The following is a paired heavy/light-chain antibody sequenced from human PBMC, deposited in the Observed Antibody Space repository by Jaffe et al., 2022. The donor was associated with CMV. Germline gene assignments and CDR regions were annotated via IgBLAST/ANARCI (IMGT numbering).Light chain of an antibody. V-gene: IGLV3-10*01. J-gene: IGLJ3*02. Sequence: SYELTQPPSVSVSPGQTARITCSGDALPKKYAYWYQQKSGQAPVLVIYEDSKRPSGIPERFSGSSSGTMATLTISGAQVEDEADYYCYSTDSSGNLWVFGGGTKLTVL. CDR1: ALPKKY. CDR2: EDS. CDR3: YSTDSSGNLWV.
Heavy chain of an antibody. CDR1: GGTFSSYA. V-gene: IGHV1-69*09. CDR2: IIPILGIA. Sequence: QVQLVQSGAEVKKPGSSVKVSCKASGGTFSSYAISWVRQAPGQGLEWMGRIIPILGIANYAQKFQGRVTITADKSTSTAYMELSSLRSEDTAVYYCAPLWFGELLSQWKSFDPWGQGTLVTVSS. CDR3: APLWFGELLSQWKSFDP. D-gene: IGHD3-10*01. J-gene: IGHJ5*02.